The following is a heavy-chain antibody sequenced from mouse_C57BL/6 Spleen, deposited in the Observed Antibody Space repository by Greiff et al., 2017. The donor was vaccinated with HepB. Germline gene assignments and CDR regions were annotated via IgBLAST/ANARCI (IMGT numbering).Heavy chain of an antibody. D-gene: IGHD2-5*01. Sequence: EVQGVESGGGLVQPGGSLKLSCAASRFTFSDYGMAWVRQAPRKGPEWVAFISNLAYSIYYADTVTGRFTISSENAKNTLYLQMSSLRSEDTAMYYCARHGDYDSNSMFDYWGQGTLVTVSA. V-gene: IGHV5-15*01. J-gene: IGHJ3*01. CDR2: ISNLAYSI. CDR1: RFTFSDYG. CDR3: ARHGDYDSNSMFDY.